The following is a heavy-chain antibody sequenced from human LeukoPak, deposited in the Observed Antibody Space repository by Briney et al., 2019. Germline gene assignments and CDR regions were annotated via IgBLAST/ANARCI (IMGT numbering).Heavy chain of an antibody. D-gene: IGHD4-11*01. CDR3: AREWQYQFDY. J-gene: IGHJ4*02. V-gene: IGHV4-39*07. Sequence: NTSETLSLTCTVSGGSITNTNYYWAWIRQPPGEGLEWIGSVYHSGITYYTPSLKSRVSISVDTSKNQHSLKVTSVTAADTAVYYCAREWQYQFDYWGQGSLVTVSS. CDR2: VYHSGIT. CDR1: GGSITNTNYY.